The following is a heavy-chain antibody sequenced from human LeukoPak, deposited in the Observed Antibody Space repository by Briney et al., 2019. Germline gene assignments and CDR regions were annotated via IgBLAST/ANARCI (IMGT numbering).Heavy chain of an antibody. V-gene: IGHV3-23*01. J-gene: IGHJ4*02. CDR2: IGASGGST. Sequence: PGGSLRLSWATSGFTFSSYAMSWVRQAPRKGLEWVSGIGASGGSTYYADSVKGRFTISRDNSKNTLYLQMNSLRTEDTAVYYCAKAEGYDILTGLDYWGQGTLVTVSS. CDR3: AKAEGYDILTGLDY. CDR1: GFTFSSYA. D-gene: IGHD3-9*01.